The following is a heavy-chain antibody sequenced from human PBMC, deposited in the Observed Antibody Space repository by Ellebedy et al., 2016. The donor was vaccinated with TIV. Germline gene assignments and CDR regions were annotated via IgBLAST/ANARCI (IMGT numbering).Heavy chain of an antibody. Sequence: AASVKVSCKASGYTFNSYDINWVRQATGQGLEWMGWMNPNSVNTGFAQRFQGSLTMTRSSSISTAYMELSGRRSADTAVYYCARVHGASWFADWGQGTLVTVSS. CDR1: GYTFNSYD. CDR2: MNPNSVNT. CDR3: ARVHGASWFAD. V-gene: IGHV1-8*01. J-gene: IGHJ5*02.